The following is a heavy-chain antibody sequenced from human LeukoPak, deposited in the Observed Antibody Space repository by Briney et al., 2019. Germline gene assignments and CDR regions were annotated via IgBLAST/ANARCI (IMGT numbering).Heavy chain of an antibody. Sequence: GGSLRLSCAASGFTFSSYWMSWVRQAPGKGLEWVGNIKIDGSEKYYGDFVEGRFTISRDNAKDSLYLQMNSLRAEDTAVYYCAKNVRRAVAGILNYYYYYYMDVWGKGTTVTISS. CDR1: GFTFSSYW. D-gene: IGHD6-19*01. J-gene: IGHJ6*03. V-gene: IGHV3-7*01. CDR3: AKNVRRAVAGILNYYYYYYMDV. CDR2: IKIDGSEK.